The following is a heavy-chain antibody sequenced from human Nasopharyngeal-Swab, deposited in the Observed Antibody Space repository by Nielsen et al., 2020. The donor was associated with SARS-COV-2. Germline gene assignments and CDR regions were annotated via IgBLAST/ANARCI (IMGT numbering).Heavy chain of an antibody. CDR1: GYTFNNDY. J-gene: IGHJ6*02. D-gene: IGHD2-2*01. CDR3: ARRGRCSGSSCDMDV. V-gene: IGHV1-46*02. Sequence: ASVKGSCKASGYTFNNDYIYWGRQAPGQGLEWMGMINPGSGGTTYAQKFQGRVTMTKDTSTSTVFMDLSSLRSEDTAVYYCARRGRCSGSSCDMDVWGQGTTVTVSS. CDR2: INPGSGGT.